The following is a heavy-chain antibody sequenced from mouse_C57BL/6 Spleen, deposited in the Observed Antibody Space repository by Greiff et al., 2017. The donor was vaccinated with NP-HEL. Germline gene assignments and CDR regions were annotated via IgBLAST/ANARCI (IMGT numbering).Heavy chain of an antibody. J-gene: IGHJ1*03. Sequence: VQLQQSGTVLARPGASVKMSCKTSGYTFTSYWMHWVKQRPGQGLEWIGAIYPGNSDTSYNQKFKGKAKLTAVTSASPAYMELSSLTNEDSAVYYCTRKSWEGWYFDVWGTGTTVTVSS. CDR1: GYTFTSYW. D-gene: IGHD4-1*01. V-gene: IGHV1-5*01. CDR3: TRKSWEGWYFDV. CDR2: IYPGNSDT.